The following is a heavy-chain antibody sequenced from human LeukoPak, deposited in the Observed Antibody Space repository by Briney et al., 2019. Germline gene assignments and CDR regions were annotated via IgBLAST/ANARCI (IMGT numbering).Heavy chain of an antibody. CDR3: AREGSPARGSIAARRGWFDP. CDR1: GDSVSGNSAA. CDR2: TYYRLKWYN. J-gene: IGHJ5*02. D-gene: IGHD6-6*01. V-gene: IGHV6-1*01. Sequence: SQTLSLTCAISGDSVSGNSAAWSWIRQSPSRGLEWLGRTYYRLKWYNDYAVSVKSRITINPDTSKNQFSLQLNSVTPEDTAVYYCAREGSPARGSIAARRGWFDPWGQGTLVTVSS.